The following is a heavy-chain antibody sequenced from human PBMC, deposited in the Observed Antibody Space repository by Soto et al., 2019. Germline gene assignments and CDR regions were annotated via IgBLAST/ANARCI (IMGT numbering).Heavy chain of an antibody. Sequence: EVQLVESGGDLVQPGGSLRLSCAASGFTFSSYSMNWVRQAPGKGLEWVSYISSSSTTIYYADSVKGRFTISRDNAQNSQYLQMNSLRDEDTSVYYCATWGSGANWAWGQGTMVTVSS. CDR3: ATWGSGANWA. CDR1: GFTFSSYS. D-gene: IGHD2-15*01. CDR2: ISSSSTTI. J-gene: IGHJ3*01. V-gene: IGHV3-48*02.